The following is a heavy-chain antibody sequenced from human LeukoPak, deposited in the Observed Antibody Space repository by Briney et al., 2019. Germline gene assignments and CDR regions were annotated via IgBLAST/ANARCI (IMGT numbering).Heavy chain of an antibody. CDR1: GGSISSSSYY. CDR3: VSGVNTAMPEYNWFDP. J-gene: IGHJ5*02. CDR2: IYYSGST. V-gene: IGHV4-39*01. D-gene: IGHD5-18*01. Sequence: SETLSLTCTVSGGSISSSSYYWGWIRQPPGKGLEWIGSIYYSGSTYYNPSLKSRVTISVDTSKNQFSLKLSSVTAADTAVYYCVSGVNTAMPEYNWFDPWGQGTLVTVSS.